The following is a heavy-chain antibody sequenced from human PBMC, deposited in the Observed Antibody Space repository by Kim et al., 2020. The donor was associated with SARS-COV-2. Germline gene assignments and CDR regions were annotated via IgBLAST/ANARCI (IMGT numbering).Heavy chain of an antibody. CDR2: ISAYNGNT. CDR1: GYTFTSYG. J-gene: IGHJ4*02. V-gene: IGHV1-18*04. D-gene: IGHD1-7*01. Sequence: ASVKVSCKASGYTFTSYGISWVRQAPGQGLEWMGWISAYNGNTNYAQKLQGRVTMTTDTSTSTAYMELRSLRSDDTAVYYCARELNWNYDGQLGYWGQGTLVTVSS. CDR3: ARELNWNYDGQLGY.